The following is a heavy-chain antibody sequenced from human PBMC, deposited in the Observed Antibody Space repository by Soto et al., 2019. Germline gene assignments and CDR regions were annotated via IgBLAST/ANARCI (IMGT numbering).Heavy chain of an antibody. D-gene: IGHD2-21*02. CDR1: GYTFTSYG. CDR3: ARDKGAYCGGDCYSTWFDP. Sequence: ASVKVSWKASGYTFTSYGISWVRQAPGQGLEWMGWSSGYNGNTNYAQKLQGRVTMTTDTSTSTAYMELRSLRSDDTAVYYCARDKGAYCGGDCYSTWFDPWGQGTLVTVSS. J-gene: IGHJ5*02. CDR2: SSGYNGNT. V-gene: IGHV1-18*01.